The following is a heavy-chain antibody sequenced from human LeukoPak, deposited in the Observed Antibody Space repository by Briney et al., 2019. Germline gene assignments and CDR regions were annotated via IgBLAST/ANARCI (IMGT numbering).Heavy chain of an antibody. V-gene: IGHV1-69*13. CDR2: IIPIFGTA. J-gene: IGHJ5*02. D-gene: IGHD3-10*01. CDR3: ARRGGMVRGVIRPWWFDP. CDR1: GGTFSSYD. Sequence: GASVKVSCKASGGTFSSYDISWVRQAPGQGLEWMGGIIPIFGTANYAQKFQGRVTITADESTSTAYMELSSLRSEDTAVYYCARRGGMVRGVIRPWWFDPWGQGTLVTVSS.